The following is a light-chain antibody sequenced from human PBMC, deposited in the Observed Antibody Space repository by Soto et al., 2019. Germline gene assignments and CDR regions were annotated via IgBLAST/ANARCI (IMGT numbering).Light chain of an antibody. Sequence: EIVLTQSPATLSLSPGERATLSCRASQSVSTYLAWYQQKPGQAPRLLIYDASNRATGIPARFSGSGSGTDFTLTISSLESEDFAVYYCQHRSNWPRTFGQGTKLEIK. CDR1: QSVSTY. CDR2: DAS. CDR3: QHRSNWPRT. V-gene: IGKV3-11*01. J-gene: IGKJ2*01.